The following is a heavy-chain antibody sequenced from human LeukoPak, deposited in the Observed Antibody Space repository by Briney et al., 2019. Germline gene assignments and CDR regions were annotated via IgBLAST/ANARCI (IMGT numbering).Heavy chain of an antibody. Sequence: PSETLSLTCAVYGGSFSGYYWSWIRQPPGKGLEWIGEINHSGSTNYNPSLKSRVTISVDTSKNQFSLKLSSVTAADTAVYYCAKRGYSGYDYPELYYFDYWGQGTLVTVSS. J-gene: IGHJ4*02. V-gene: IGHV4-34*01. CDR3: AKRGYSGYDYPELYYFDY. CDR1: GGSFSGYY. D-gene: IGHD5-12*01. CDR2: INHSGST.